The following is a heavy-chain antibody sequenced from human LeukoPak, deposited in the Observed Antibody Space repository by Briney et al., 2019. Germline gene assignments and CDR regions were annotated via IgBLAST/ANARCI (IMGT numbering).Heavy chain of an antibody. CDR3: ASGARTIAARPGPRGEAFDI. V-gene: IGHV3-53*01. J-gene: IGHJ3*02. D-gene: IGHD6-6*01. CDR1: GFTVSSNY. CDR2: IYSGGST. Sequence: PGGSLRLSCAASGFTVSSNYMSWVRQAPGKGLEWVSVIYSGGSTYYADSVKGRFTITRDNSKNTLYLQMICLRAEDTAVYYCASGARTIAARPGPRGEAFDIWGQGTMVTVSS.